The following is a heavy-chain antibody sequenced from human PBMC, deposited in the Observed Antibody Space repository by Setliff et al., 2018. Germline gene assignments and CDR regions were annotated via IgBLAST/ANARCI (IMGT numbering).Heavy chain of an antibody. Sequence: SVKVSCKSSGGTFSSYAISWVRQAPGQGLEWMGRIIPIFGTANYAQKFQGRVTITADKSTSTAHMELSSLRSEDTAVYYCAREKGPAAHWNWFDPWGQGTLVTVSS. CDR2: IIPIFGTA. CDR1: GGTFSSYA. J-gene: IGHJ5*02. V-gene: IGHV1-69*06. D-gene: IGHD2-2*01. CDR3: AREKGPAAHWNWFDP.